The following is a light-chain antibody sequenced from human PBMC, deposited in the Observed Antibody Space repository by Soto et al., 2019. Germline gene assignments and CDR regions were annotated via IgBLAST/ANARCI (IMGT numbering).Light chain of an antibody. CDR1: QSVSNTY. V-gene: IGKV3-20*01. Sequence: VLQQSLGAVSLSKGERATLSCRARQSVSNTYLAWYQQKPGQAPRLLIYGASNRATGIPDRFSGSGSGTDFTLTISRLEPDDIAVYYCLQYGSLGPFGQGSNLDIK. J-gene: IGKJ1*01. CDR2: GAS. CDR3: LQYGSLGP.